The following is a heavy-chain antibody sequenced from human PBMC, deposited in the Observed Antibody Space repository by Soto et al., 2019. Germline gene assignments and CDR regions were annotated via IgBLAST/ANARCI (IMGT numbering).Heavy chain of an antibody. CDR1: GYSFTSYW. J-gene: IGHJ5*02. V-gene: IGHV5-51*01. D-gene: IGHD2-2*01. CDR3: ARHIGSTSCYLMNNWFDP. Sequence: GESLKISCKGSGYSFTSYWIGWVRQMPGKGLEWMGIIYPGDSDTRYSPSFQGQVTISADKSISTAYLQWSSLKASDTAMYYCARHIGSTSCYLMNNWFDPWGQGTLVTVSS. CDR2: IYPGDSDT.